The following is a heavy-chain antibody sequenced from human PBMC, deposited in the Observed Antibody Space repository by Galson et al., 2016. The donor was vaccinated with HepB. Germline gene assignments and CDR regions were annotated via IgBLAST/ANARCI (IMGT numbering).Heavy chain of an antibody. CDR2: IYQTGTA. V-gene: IGHV4-4*02. CDR1: GASISNNYW. J-gene: IGHJ4*02. Sequence: ETLSLTCAVSGASISNNYWWSWVRQSPEKGLEWIGEIYQTGTANYDPSFTSRATISVDTSKNQISLRLDSVTAADTAGDYCTRGTLGTTATMAFDYWGQGTLVSVSS. CDR3: TRGTLGTTATMAFDY. D-gene: IGHD1-26*01.